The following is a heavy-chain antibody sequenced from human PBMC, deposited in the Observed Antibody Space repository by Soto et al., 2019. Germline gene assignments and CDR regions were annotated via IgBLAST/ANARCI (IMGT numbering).Heavy chain of an antibody. Sequence: PGGSLRLSCAASGFTFSTYWMDWVRQTPGKGLEWVANINQDGSEKNYVDSVKGRFTISRDNAKNSLYLQMSSLTAEDSALYYCSSSLNSWGQGTLVTVSS. J-gene: IGHJ5*02. V-gene: IGHV3-7*01. CDR3: SSSLNS. CDR2: INQDGSEK. CDR1: GFTFSTYW.